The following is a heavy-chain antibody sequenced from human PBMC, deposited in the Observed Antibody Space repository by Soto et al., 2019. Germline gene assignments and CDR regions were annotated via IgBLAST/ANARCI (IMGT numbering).Heavy chain of an antibody. CDR3: ARGIRRIQLWLDY. Sequence: QVQLQESGPGLVKPSQTLSLTCTVSGGSISSGGYYWSWIRQHPGKGLEWIGYIYYSGSTYYNPALKSRVTRSVDTSKNQFSLKLSSVTAADTAVYCCARGIRRIQLWLDYWGHGTLVTVSS. J-gene: IGHJ5*01. V-gene: IGHV4-31*03. CDR1: GGSISSGGYY. D-gene: IGHD5-18*01. CDR2: IYYSGST.